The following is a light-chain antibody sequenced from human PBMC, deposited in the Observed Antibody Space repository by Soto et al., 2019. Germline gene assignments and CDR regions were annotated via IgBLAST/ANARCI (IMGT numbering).Light chain of an antibody. CDR1: QSVSSSY. CDR2: GAS. Sequence: EIVLTQSPGTLSLSPGERVTLSCRASQSVSSSYLAWYQQKPGQAPRLLIYGASTRATGIQDRFSGSGSGTDFTFTVSRLESEDFAVYFCQQYGSSPLTFGGGTKVEIK. J-gene: IGKJ4*01. CDR3: QQYGSSPLT. V-gene: IGKV3-20*01.